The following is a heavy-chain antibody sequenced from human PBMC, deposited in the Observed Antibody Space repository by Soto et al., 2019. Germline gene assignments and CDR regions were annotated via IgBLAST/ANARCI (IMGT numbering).Heavy chain of an antibody. V-gene: IGHV4-31*03. Sequence: QVQLQESGPGLVKPSQTLSLTCTVSGGSISSGGYYWTWIRQHPGKGLEWIGYIYYSGSTYYNPSLKSRVTISSDTSKNHFSLKLSSMTAADTAVYYCAREGSFDSGSDAFDIWGQGTMVTVSS. CDR1: GGSISSGGYY. CDR3: AREGSFDSGSDAFDI. J-gene: IGHJ3*02. D-gene: IGHD3-10*01. CDR2: IYYSGST.